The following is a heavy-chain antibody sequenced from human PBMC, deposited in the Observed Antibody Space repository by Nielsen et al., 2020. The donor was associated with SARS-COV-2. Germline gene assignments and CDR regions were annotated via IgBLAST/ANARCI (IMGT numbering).Heavy chain of an antibody. CDR3: ARTGIAVAGIDFDY. J-gene: IGHJ4*02. CDR2: INPNSGGT. Sequence: ASVKVSCKASGYTFTYRYLHWVRQAPGQGLEWVGWINPNSGGTNYAQKFQGRVTMTRDTSISTAYMELSRLRSDDTAVYYCARTGIAVAGIDFDYWGQGTLVTVSS. CDR1: GYTFTYRY. V-gene: IGHV1-2*02. D-gene: IGHD6-19*01.